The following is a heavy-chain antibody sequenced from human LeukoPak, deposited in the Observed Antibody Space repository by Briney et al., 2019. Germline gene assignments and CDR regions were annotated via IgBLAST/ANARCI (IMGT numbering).Heavy chain of an antibody. J-gene: IGHJ4*02. CDR3: AAKEGGYSSSWYRDY. D-gene: IGHD6-13*01. Sequence: SETLSLTCTVSGGSISRYYWSWIRQPAGKGLEWIGRIYTSGSTNYNPSLKSRVTMSVDTSKNQFSLKLSSVTAADTAVYYCAAKEGGYSSSWYRDYWGQGTLVTVSS. CDR1: GGSISRYY. CDR2: IYTSGST. V-gene: IGHV4-4*07.